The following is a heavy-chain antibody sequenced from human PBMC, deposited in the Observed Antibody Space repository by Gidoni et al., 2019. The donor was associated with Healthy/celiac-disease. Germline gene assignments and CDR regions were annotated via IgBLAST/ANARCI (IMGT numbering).Heavy chain of an antibody. Sequence: QLQLQESGPGLVKPSETLSLTCTVSGGSISSSSYYWGWIRQPPGKGLEWIGSIYYSGSTYYNPSLKSRVTISVDTSKNQFSLKLSSVTAADTAVYYCARHPGFRDGVVIIPNWFDPWGQGTLVTVSS. D-gene: IGHD3-3*01. CDR1: GGSISSSSYY. V-gene: IGHV4-39*01. J-gene: IGHJ5*02. CDR2: IYYSGST. CDR3: ARHPGFRDGVVIIPNWFDP.